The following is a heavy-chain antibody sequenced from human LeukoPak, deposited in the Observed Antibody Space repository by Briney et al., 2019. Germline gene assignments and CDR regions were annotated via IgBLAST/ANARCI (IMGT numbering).Heavy chain of an antibody. CDR1: GFTFSTYA. CDR3: AKSYSGSRNAFDI. J-gene: IGHJ3*02. CDR2: IGGGGGTT. Sequence: QSGGSLRLSCAASGFTFSTYAMSWVRLAPGKGLDWVSTIGGGGGTTFHADSVKGRLIISRDNSKNTLFLQMNSLRAEDTAVYYCAKSYSGSRNAFDIWGQGTMVTVSS. V-gene: IGHV3-23*01. D-gene: IGHD1-26*01.